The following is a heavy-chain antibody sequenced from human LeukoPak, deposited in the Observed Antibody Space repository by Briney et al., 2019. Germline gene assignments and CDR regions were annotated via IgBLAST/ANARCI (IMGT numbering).Heavy chain of an antibody. V-gene: IGHV1-2*02. CDR1: GGTFSSYA. CDR3: AREAPIVVVPPARDYYYYMDV. Sequence: GASVKVSCKASGGTFSSYAISWVRQAPGQGLEWMGWINPNSGGTKYAQKFQGRVTMTRDTSISTAYMELSRLRSDDTAVYYCAREAPIVVVPPARDYYYYMDVWGKGTTVTVSS. J-gene: IGHJ6*03. CDR2: INPNSGGT. D-gene: IGHD2-2*01.